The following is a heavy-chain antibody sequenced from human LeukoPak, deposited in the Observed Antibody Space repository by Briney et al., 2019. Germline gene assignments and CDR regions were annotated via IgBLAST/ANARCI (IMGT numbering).Heavy chain of an antibody. Sequence: SETLSLTCTVSGGSISNYYWSWIRQPPGKGLEWIGYIYYSGNTNYNPSLKSRVTISVDTSKKQFSLKLSSVTAADTAVYYCARDHHDVLTGYYNGMDVWGQGTTVTVSS. V-gene: IGHV4-59*01. CDR1: GGSISNYY. D-gene: IGHD3-9*01. CDR2: IYYSGNT. CDR3: ARDHHDVLTGYYNGMDV. J-gene: IGHJ6*02.